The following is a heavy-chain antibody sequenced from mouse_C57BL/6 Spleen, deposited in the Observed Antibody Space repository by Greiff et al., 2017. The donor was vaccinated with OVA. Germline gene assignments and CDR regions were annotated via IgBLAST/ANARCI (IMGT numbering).Heavy chain of an antibody. V-gene: IGHV1-26*01. CDR2: INPNNGGT. J-gene: IGHJ4*01. CDR3: ARKIATGGYYYAMDY. Sequence: EVQLQQSGPELVKPGASVKLSCKASGYTFTDYYMNWVKQSPGKSLEWIGDINPNNGGTSYNQKFKGKATLTVDKSSSTAYMELRSLTSEDSAVYYCARKIATGGYYYAMDYWGQGTSVTVSS. D-gene: IGHD1-1*01. CDR1: GYTFTDYY.